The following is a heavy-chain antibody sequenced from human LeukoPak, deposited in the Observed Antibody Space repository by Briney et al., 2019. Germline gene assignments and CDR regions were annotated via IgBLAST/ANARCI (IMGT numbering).Heavy chain of an antibody. J-gene: IGHJ3*02. V-gene: IGHV3-33*01. CDR2: MWYDGSNE. Sequence: GGSLRLSCAASGFSFSSYGMHWVRQAPGKGLEWVAVMWYDGSNEFYADSLKGRFTISRDNSKNTLYLQINSLRAEDTAEYYCARDRSSDWHGAFDIWGQGTMVTVSS. D-gene: IGHD6-19*01. CDR3: ARDRSSDWHGAFDI. CDR1: GFSFSSYG.